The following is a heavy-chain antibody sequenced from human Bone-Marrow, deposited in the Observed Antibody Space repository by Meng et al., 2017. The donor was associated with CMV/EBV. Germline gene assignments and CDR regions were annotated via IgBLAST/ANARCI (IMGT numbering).Heavy chain of an antibody. V-gene: IGHV3-74*01. J-gene: IGHJ4*02. CDR3: VRPYCDSTICYPYFDY. CDR2: INNDGSIT. D-gene: IGHD2-2*01. CDR1: GFSFSDYW. Sequence: GESLKISCAASGFSFSDYWMHWVRQAPGKGLLWVSRINNDGSITSHADSVKGRFTISRDNAKNSLYLEMNSLRDDDTAVYYCVRPYCDSTICYPYFDYWGQGTLVPVSS.